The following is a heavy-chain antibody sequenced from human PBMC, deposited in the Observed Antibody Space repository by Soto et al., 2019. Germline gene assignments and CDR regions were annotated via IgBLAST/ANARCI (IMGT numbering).Heavy chain of an antibody. CDR3: ASMIGARIAAEYYFDY. Sequence: SETLSLTCTVSGGSISSGGYYWSWIRQHPGKGLEWIGYIYYSGSTYYNPSLKSRVTISVDTSKNQFSLKLSSVTAADTAVYYCASMIGARIAAEYYFDYWGQGTLVTVSS. CDR1: GGSISSGGYY. V-gene: IGHV4-31*03. D-gene: IGHD6-6*01. CDR2: IYYSGST. J-gene: IGHJ4*02.